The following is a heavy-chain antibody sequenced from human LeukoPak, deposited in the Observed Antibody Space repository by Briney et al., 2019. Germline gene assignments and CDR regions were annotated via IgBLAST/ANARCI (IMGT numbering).Heavy chain of an antibody. Sequence: GASVKVSXKASGYTFTGYYMHWVRQAPGQGLEWMGRINPNSGGTNYAQKFQGRVTMTRDTSISTAYMELSRLRSDDTAVYYCAIRGEGSSWSGYGDYWGQGTLVTVSS. V-gene: IGHV1-2*06. CDR3: AIRGEGSSWSGYGDY. J-gene: IGHJ4*02. D-gene: IGHD6-13*01. CDR1: GYTFTGYY. CDR2: INPNSGGT.